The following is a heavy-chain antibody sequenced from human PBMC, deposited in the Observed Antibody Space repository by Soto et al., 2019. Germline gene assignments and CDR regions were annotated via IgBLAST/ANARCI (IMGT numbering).Heavy chain of an antibody. D-gene: IGHD2-2*01. CDR2: ISGSGGST. V-gene: IGHV3-23*01. J-gene: IGHJ4*02. Sequence: GGSLRLSCAASGFTFSSYAMSWVRQAPGKGLEWVSAISGSGGSTYCADSVKGRFTIARDNSKNTLYLQMNSLRAEDTAGYYWAGAHGSSTSCYEYNFDYWGQGTLVTVSS. CDR1: GFTFSSYA. CDR3: AGAHGSSTSCYEYNFDY.